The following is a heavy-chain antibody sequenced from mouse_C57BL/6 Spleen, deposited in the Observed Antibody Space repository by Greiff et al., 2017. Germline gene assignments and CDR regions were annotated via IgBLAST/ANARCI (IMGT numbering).Heavy chain of an antibody. CDR2: IDPNSGGT. Sequence: VQLQQPGAELVKPGASVQLSCKASGYTFTSYWMHWVKQRPGRGLEWIGRIDPNSGGTKYNEKFKSKATLTVDKPSSTAYMQLSRLTSEDSAVYYCARSPITDYAMDYWGQGTSVTFSS. CDR3: ARSPITDYAMDY. CDR1: GYTFTSYW. V-gene: IGHV1-72*01. D-gene: IGHD1-2*01. J-gene: IGHJ4*01.